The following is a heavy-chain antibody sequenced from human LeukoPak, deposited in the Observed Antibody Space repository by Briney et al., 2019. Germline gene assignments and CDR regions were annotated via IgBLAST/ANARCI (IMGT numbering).Heavy chain of an antibody. CDR3: ARDFLLGLNTVRGAILDY. CDR1: GFTFSSYA. V-gene: IGHV3-30-3*01. CDR2: ISYDGSNK. J-gene: IGHJ4*02. D-gene: IGHD3-10*01. Sequence: GGSLRLSCAASGFTFSSYAMHWVRQAPGKGLEWVAVISYDGSNKYYADSVKGRFTISRDNSKNTLYLQMNSLRAEDTAVYYCARDFLLGLNTVRGAILDYWGQGTLVTVSS.